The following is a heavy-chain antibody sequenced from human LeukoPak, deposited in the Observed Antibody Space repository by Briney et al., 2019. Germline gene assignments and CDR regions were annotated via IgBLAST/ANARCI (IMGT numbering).Heavy chain of an antibody. J-gene: IGHJ4*02. CDR1: GGSFSGYY. D-gene: IGHD3-9*01. Sequence: SETLSLTCAVYGGSFSGYYWSWIRQPPGKGLEWIGEINHSGSTNYNPSLKSQVTISVDTSKNQFSLKLSSVTAADTAVYYCARGWDGYYNPWFDYWGQGTLVTVSS. V-gene: IGHV4-34*01. CDR2: INHSGST. CDR3: ARGWDGYYNPWFDY.